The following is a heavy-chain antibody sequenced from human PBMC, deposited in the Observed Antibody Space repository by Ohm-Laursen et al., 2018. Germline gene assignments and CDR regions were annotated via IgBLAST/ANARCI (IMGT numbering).Heavy chain of an antibody. CDR3: ARVSRRDGYNPLDY. Sequence: SETLSLTCAVYGGSFSGYYWTWVRQPAGKGLEWIGRISSSGSTNYNPSLKSRVTMSVDTSKNQLSLKVNSVTAADTAVYYCARVSRRDGYNPLDYWGQGTLVTVSS. J-gene: IGHJ4*02. CDR2: ISSSGST. D-gene: IGHD5-24*01. CDR1: GGSFSGYY. V-gene: IGHV4-59*10.